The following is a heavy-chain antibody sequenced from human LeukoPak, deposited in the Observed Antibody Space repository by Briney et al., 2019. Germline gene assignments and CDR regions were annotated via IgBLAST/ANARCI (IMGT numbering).Heavy chain of an antibody. D-gene: IGHD3-10*01. V-gene: IGHV4-39*07. J-gene: IGHJ3*02. Sequence: SSETLSLTCTVSGGSVSSSAYYWAWIRQPPGKGLDWIATFYYSGSTYYNPSLKSRVTISVDTSKNQFSLKLSSVTAADTAVFYCARAYGWHAFDIWGQGTMVTVSS. CDR3: ARAYGWHAFDI. CDR2: FYYSGST. CDR1: GGSVSSSAYY.